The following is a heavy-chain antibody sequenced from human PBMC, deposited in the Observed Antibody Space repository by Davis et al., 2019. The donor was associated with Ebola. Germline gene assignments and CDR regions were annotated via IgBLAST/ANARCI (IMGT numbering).Heavy chain of an antibody. Sequence: ASVKVSCKASGYTFTSYGISWVRQAPGQGLEWMGWITTYNGNTNYAQKLRGRVTMTTDTSTSTAYMELRSLRSDDTAMYYCARILGTIYDYWGQGTLVTVSS. CDR3: ARILGTIYDY. D-gene: IGHD1-26*01. CDR1: GYTFTSYG. V-gene: IGHV1-18*01. J-gene: IGHJ4*02. CDR2: ITTYNGNT.